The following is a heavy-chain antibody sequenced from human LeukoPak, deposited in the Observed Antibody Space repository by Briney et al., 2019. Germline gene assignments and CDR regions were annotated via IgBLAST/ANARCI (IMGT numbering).Heavy chain of an antibody. D-gene: IGHD6-19*01. V-gene: IGHV5-51*01. CDR3: AGVAVAAKGAHNWFDP. Sequence: GESLKISCKGSGYSFTSYWIGWVRQMPGKGLEWMGIIYPGDSDTRYSPSFQGQVTISADKSISTAYLQWSSLKASDTAMYYCAGVAVAAKGAHNWFDPWGQGTLVTVSS. CDR2: IYPGDSDT. CDR1: GYSFTSYW. J-gene: IGHJ5*02.